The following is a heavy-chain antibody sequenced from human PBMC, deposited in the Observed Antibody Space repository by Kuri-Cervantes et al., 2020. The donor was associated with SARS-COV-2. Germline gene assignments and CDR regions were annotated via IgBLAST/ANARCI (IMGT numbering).Heavy chain of an antibody. V-gene: IGHV3-30*03. CDR3: AREDSYGYGDY. Sequence: GESLKISCAASGFTFSSYGMHWVRQAPDKGLEWVAVISYDGSNKYYADSVKGRFTISRDNSKNTLYLQMNSLRAEDTAVYYCAREDSYGYGDYWGRGTLVTVSS. J-gene: IGHJ4*02. D-gene: IGHD5-18*01. CDR2: ISYDGSNK. CDR1: GFTFSSYG.